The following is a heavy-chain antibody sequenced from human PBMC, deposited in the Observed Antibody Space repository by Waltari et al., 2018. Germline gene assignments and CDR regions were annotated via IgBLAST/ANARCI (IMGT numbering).Heavy chain of an antibody. V-gene: IGHV4-34*02. CDR2: ISHSGRT. J-gene: IGHJ4*02. Sequence: QVRLEQWGAGLLKPSETLSLTCAVHAGSLTKRYWSWIRQAPGKGQEWLGEISHSGRTHYNPSLKSRVIISVDTSKSQFSLILTSVNAADTAVYYCARGGSTPMIIAYWGQGTQVTVSS. D-gene: IGHD3-16*01. CDR3: ARGGSTPMIIAY. CDR1: AGSLTKRY.